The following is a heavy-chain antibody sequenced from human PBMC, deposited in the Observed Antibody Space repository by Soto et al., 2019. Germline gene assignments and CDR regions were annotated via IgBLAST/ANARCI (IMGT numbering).Heavy chain of an antibody. V-gene: IGHV3-30*14. CDR1: RFAFNYYA. CDR2: VSYDGSTR. Sequence: PGGSLRLSCAASRFAFNYYAMHWVRQAPGKGLEWVAVVSYDGSTRYYSDSVKGRFTISRDNSANSVYLQMNSLRAGDTAVYYCAKDWNYLGYFDHWGQGVLVTV. J-gene: IGHJ4*02. CDR3: AKDWNYLGYFDH. D-gene: IGHD1-7*01.